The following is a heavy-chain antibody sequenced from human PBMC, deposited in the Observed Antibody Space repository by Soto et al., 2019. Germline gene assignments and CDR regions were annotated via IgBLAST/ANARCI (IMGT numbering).Heavy chain of an antibody. CDR1: GFTFSSYW. CDR3: AVYGSWSYYYYYYYGMDV. J-gene: IGHJ6*02. CDR2: INSDGSST. Sequence: EVQLVESGGGLVQPGGSLRLSCAASGFTFSSYWMHWVRQAPGKGLVWVSRINSDGSSTSYADSVKGRFTISRDNAKNTLYLQMNSLRAEDTAVYYCAVYGSWSYYYYYYYGMDVWGQGTTVTASS. D-gene: IGHD3-10*01. V-gene: IGHV3-74*01.